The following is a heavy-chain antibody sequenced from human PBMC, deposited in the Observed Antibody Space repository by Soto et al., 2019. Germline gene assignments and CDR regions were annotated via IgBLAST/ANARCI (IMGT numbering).Heavy chain of an antibody. J-gene: IGHJ4*02. V-gene: IGHV4-59*01. Sequence: SETLSLTCTVSGGSISSYYWSWIRQPPGKGLEWIGYIYYSGSTNYNPSLKSRVTISVDTSKYQFSLKLSSVTAADTAGYYCAGGPDGYNSDYWGQGTLVTVSS. D-gene: IGHD5-12*01. CDR2: IYYSGST. CDR1: GGSISSYY. CDR3: AGGPDGYNSDY.